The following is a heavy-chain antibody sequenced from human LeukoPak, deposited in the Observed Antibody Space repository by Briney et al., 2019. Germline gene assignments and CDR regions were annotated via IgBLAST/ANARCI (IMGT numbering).Heavy chain of an antibody. V-gene: IGHV4-4*02. D-gene: IGHD2-21*01. CDR2: IYYSGST. J-gene: IGHJ5*02. CDR1: GFTSSSNG. CDR3: ASSGDLPPPTHWFDP. Sequence: PGGPLRPSCAAPGFTSSSNGMTWVGQAPGKGLEWMGSIYYSGSTYYNPSLKSRVTISVDTSKNQFSLKLSSVTAADTAVYYCASSGDLPPPTHWFDPWGQGTLVTVSS.